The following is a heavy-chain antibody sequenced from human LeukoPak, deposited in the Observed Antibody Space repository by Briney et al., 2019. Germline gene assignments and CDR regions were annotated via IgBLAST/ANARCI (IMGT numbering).Heavy chain of an antibody. CDR1: GIVFSNTA. J-gene: IGHJ5*02. Sequence: GGSLRLSCAASGIVFSNTAMNWARQSPGRGLEWVSAISGGGERTFYADSVKGRFSISRDNSKHMLYLQMNSLRADDTAIYYCGKDGGQYSSGPEFDPRGQGALVTVSS. V-gene: IGHV3-23*01. CDR3: GKDGGQYSSGPEFDP. CDR2: ISGGGERT. D-gene: IGHD6-19*01.